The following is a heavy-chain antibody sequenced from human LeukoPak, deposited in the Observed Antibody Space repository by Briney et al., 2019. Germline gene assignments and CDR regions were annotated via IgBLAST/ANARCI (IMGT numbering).Heavy chain of an antibody. V-gene: IGHV4-59*01. CDR3: ASGNDILTGCPAGSFDY. J-gene: IGHJ4*02. D-gene: IGHD3-9*01. CDR2: IYYSGST. CDR1: GGSISSYY. Sequence: SETLSLTCTVSGGSISSYYWSWIRQPPGKGLEWIGYIYYSGSTNYNPSLKSRVTISVDTSKNQFSLKLSSVTAADTAVYYCASGNDILTGCPAGSFDYWGQGTLVTVSS.